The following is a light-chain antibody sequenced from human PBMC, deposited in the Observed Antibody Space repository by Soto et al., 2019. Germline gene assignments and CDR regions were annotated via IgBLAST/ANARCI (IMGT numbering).Light chain of an antibody. J-gene: IGKJ4*01. CDR2: DAS. CDR3: QQREDWPRT. V-gene: IGKV3-11*01. Sequence: EIVLTQSPAILSLSPGERATLSCRASQGVGDYLGWYQQKPGQAPRLLIYDASQRATGVPARFSARGSGTDFTLTISSLEPEDFAIYYCQQREDWPRTFGGGTRVEFK. CDR1: QGVGDY.